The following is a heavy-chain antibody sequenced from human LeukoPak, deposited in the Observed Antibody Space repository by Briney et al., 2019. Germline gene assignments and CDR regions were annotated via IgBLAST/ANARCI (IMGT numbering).Heavy chain of an antibody. CDR1: GFTFSSYW. CDR2: IEQDGSEK. CDR3: ARDPYSGSYGDYYYYYMDV. D-gene: IGHD1-26*01. V-gene: IGHV3-7*01. J-gene: IGHJ6*03. Sequence: PGGSLRLSCAASGFTFSSYWMSWVRQAPGKGLEWVANIEQDGSEKYYVDSVKGRFTISRDNAKNSLYLQMNSLRAEDTAVYYCARDPYSGSYGDYYYYYMDVWGKGTTVTISS.